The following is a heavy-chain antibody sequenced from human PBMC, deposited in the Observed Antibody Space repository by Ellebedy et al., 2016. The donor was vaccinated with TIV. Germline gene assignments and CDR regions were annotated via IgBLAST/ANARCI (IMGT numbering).Heavy chain of an antibody. CDR3: ARSRGQIVVVTAIHNWFDP. D-gene: IGHD2-21*02. CDR2: IIPILGIA. V-gene: IGHV1-69*04. Sequence: AASVKVFCKASGGTFSSYAISWVRHSPGQGLEWMGRIIPILGIANYAQKFQGRVTITADKSTSTAYMELSSLRSEDTAVYYCARSRGQIVVVTAIHNWFDPWGQGTLVTVSS. J-gene: IGHJ5*02. CDR1: GGTFSSYA.